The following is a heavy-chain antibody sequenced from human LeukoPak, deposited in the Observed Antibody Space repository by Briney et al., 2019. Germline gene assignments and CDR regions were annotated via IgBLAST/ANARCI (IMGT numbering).Heavy chain of an antibody. CDR3: ARDPYSGSHPLDY. CDR2: IIPILGIA. D-gene: IGHD1-26*01. Sequence: ASVKVSCEASGGTFSSYAISWVRQAPGQGLEWMGRIIPILGIANYAQKFQGRVTITADKSTSTAYMELSSLRSEDTAVYYCARDPYSGSHPLDYWGQGTLVTVSS. V-gene: IGHV1-69*04. J-gene: IGHJ4*02. CDR1: GGTFSSYA.